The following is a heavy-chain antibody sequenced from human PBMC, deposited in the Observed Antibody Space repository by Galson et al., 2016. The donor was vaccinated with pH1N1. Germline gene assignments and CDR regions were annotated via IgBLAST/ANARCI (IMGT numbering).Heavy chain of an antibody. CDR2: FNPNRGDS. CDR3: AKASDLSAYDLDYFDC. J-gene: IGHJ4*02. V-gene: IGHV1-2*06. CDR1: GYTFTSFY. Sequence: SVKVSCKASGYTFTSFYIHWVRQAPGQGLEWMGRFNPNRGDSNFAQKFQSRVAMTSDTSISTAYMELSSLRSDDTAFYYCAKASDLSAYDLDYFDCWGQGTLVTVSS. D-gene: IGHD5-12*01.